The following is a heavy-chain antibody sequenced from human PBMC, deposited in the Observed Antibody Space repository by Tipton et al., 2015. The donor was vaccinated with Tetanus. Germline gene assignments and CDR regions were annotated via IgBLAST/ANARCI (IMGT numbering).Heavy chain of an antibody. Sequence: CAASGFTFSTFWMHWVRQSPGKGLLWVSRINPDGSSTTYADSVKGRFTISRDNAKNALYMQMHSLRAEDTGVYYCTRSGDTFGRDVHWGQGTLVTVSS. V-gene: IGHV3-74*01. D-gene: IGHD2-21*02. CDR1: GFTFSTFW. J-gene: IGHJ4*02. CDR2: INPDGSST. CDR3: TRSGDTFGRDVH.